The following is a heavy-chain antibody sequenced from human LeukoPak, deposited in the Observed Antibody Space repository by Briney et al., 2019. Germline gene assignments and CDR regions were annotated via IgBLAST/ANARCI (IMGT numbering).Heavy chain of an antibody. V-gene: IGHV4-39*07. D-gene: IGHD3-3*01. CDR3: ARGIQTIFGVDYYYYYMDV. CDR2: IYYSGST. J-gene: IGHJ6*03. CDR1: GGSISSTSNY. Sequence: SETLSLTCSVSGGSISSTSNYWGWIRQPPGTGLEWIGSIYYSGSTNYNPSLKSRVTISVDTSKNQFSLKLSSVTAADTAVYYCARGIQTIFGVDYYYYYMDVWGKGTTVTVSS.